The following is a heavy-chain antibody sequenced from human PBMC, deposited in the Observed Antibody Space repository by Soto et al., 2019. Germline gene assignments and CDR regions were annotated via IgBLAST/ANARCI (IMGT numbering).Heavy chain of an antibody. CDR2: IYYSGST. V-gene: IGHV4-30-4*01. J-gene: IGHJ4*02. CDR1: GGSISSGDYY. CDR3: ARGGQWDRDAIDY. Sequence: SETLSLTCTVSGGSISSGDYYWSWIRQPPGKGLEWIGYIYYSGSTYYNPSLKSRVTISVDTSKNQFSLKLSSVTAADTAVYYCARGGQWDRDAIDYWGQGTLVTVSS. D-gene: IGHD1-26*01.